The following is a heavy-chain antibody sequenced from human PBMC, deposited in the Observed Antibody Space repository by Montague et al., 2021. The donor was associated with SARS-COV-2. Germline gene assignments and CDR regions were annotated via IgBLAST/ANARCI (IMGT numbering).Heavy chain of an antibody. V-gene: IGHV4-4*07. Sequence: SETLSLTCTISGASIRNYYWNWIRQPAGTGLERIGRISANGNTDYHPSLKSRVTMSVDTSKDQFSLKLSSVTAADTAVYYCARDRPRSYYYDSGTYTWGGYGMDVWGQGTTVAVSS. J-gene: IGHJ6*02. CDR3: ARDRPRSYYYDSGTYTWGGYGMDV. CDR1: GASIRNYY. CDR2: ISANGNT. D-gene: IGHD3-10*01.